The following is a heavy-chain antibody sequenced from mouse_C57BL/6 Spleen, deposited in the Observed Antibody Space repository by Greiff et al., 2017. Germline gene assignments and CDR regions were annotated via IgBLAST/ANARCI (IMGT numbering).Heavy chain of an antibody. Sequence: QVQLQQPGAELVKPGASVKLSCKASGYTFTSYWMQWVKQRPGQGLEWIGEIDPSDSYTNYNQKFKGKATLTVDTSSSTAYMQLSSLTSEDSAVYYCARGYYDYPDAMDYWGQGTSVTVSS. CDR3: ARGYYDYPDAMDY. CDR1: GYTFTSYW. D-gene: IGHD2-4*01. J-gene: IGHJ4*01. V-gene: IGHV1-50*01. CDR2: IDPSDSYT.